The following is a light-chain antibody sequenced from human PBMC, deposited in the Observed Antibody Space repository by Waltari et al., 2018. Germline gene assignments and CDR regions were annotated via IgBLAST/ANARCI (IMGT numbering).Light chain of an antibody. J-gene: IGKJ1*01. CDR1: QSVSSN. V-gene: IGKV3-15*01. CDR3: QQYNKWWT. Sequence: EIVMTQSPATLSASPGEKVTLSCRASQSVSSNLAWFQQKPGQAPRLLIFAASSRAIDIPARFSGSGSGTEFTLIISSLQSEDSAVYYCQQYNKWWTFGQGTKVEIK. CDR2: AAS.